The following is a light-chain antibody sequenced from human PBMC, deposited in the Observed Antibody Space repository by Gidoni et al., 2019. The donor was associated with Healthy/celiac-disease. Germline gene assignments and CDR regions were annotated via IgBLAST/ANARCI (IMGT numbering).Light chain of an antibody. V-gene: IGLV3-1*01. CDR1: KLGDKY. J-gene: IGLJ2*01. CDR3: QAWDSSYVV. CDR2: QDS. Sequence: SYDLTQPPSLSVSPGQTASITCSGDKLGDKYACWYQQKPGQSPVLVIYQDSKRPSGIPERFSGSNSGNTATLTISGTQAMDEADYYCQAWDSSYVVFGGGTKLTVL.